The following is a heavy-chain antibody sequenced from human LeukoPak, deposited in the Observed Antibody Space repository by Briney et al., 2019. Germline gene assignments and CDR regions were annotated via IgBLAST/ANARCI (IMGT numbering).Heavy chain of an antibody. V-gene: IGHV3-21*01. J-gene: IGHJ5*02. CDR1: GSTFSSYS. D-gene: IGHD6-19*01. CDR2: ISSSSSYI. CDR3: ASAGIAVAGIHL. Sequence: GGSLRLSCAASGSTFSSYSMNWVRQAPGKGLEWVSSISSSSSYIYYADSVKGRFTISRDNAKNSLYLQMNSLRAEDTAVYYCASAGIAVAGIHLWGQGTLVTVSS.